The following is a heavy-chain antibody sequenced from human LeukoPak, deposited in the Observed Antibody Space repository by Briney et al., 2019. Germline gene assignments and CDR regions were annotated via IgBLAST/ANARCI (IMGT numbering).Heavy chain of an antibody. J-gene: IGHJ6*03. CDR2: INHSGST. CDR3: ARNWYYDFWSGYLFGFYYMDV. CDR1: GGSFSGYY. D-gene: IGHD3-3*01. Sequence: SETLSLTCAVSGGSFSGYYWSWIRQPPGKGLEWIGEINHSGSTNYNPSLKSRVTISVDTSKNQFSLKLSSVTAADTAVYYCARNWYYDFWSGYLFGFYYMDVWGKGTTVTVSS. V-gene: IGHV4-34*01.